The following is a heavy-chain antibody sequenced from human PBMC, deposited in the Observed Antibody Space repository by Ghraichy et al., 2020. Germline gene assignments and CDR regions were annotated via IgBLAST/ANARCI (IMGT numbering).Heavy chain of an antibody. CDR1: GGSISSYY. Sequence: SETLSLTCTVSGGSISSYYWSWIRQPPGKGLEWIGYIYYSGSTNYNPSLKSRVTISVDTSKNQFSLKLSSVTAADTAVYYRAREYSSSWYFDYWGQGTLVTVSS. CDR2: IYYSGST. V-gene: IGHV4-59*01. D-gene: IGHD6-6*01. CDR3: AREYSSSWYFDY. J-gene: IGHJ4*02.